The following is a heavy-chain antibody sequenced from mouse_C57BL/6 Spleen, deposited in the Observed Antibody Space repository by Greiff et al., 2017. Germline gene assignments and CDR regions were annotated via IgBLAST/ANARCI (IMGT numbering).Heavy chain of an antibody. Sequence: VKLQQPGTELVKPGASVKLSCKASGYTFTSYWMHWVKQRPGQGLEWIGNINPSNGGTNYNEKFKGTATLTVDNSSSTPYMQVSSLTSEDSAVYYCASLNGCWFADWGQGTLVTVSA. CDR3: ASLNGCWFAD. CDR2: INPSNGGT. J-gene: IGHJ3*01. V-gene: IGHV1-53*01. D-gene: IGHD1-3*01. CDR1: GYTFTSYW.